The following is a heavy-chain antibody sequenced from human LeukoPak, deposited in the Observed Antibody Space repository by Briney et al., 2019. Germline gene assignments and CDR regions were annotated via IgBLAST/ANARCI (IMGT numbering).Heavy chain of an antibody. CDR3: AKDRTYGSGWSSEFDY. CDR1: GFTFSSYA. V-gene: IGHV3-23*01. Sequence: PGGSLRLSCAASGFTFSSYAMSWVRQAPGKGLEWVSAISGSGGSTYYADSVKGRFTISRDNSKNTLYLQMNSLRAEDTAVYYCAKDRTYGSGWSSEFDYWGQGTLVTVSS. D-gene: IGHD6-19*01. J-gene: IGHJ4*02. CDR2: ISGSGGST.